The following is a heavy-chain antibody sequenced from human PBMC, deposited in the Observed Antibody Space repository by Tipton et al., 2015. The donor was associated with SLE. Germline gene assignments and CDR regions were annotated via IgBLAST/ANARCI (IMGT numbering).Heavy chain of an antibody. Sequence: TLSLTCTVSGGSISSYYWSWIRQPPGKGLEWIGYIYYSGSTNYNPSLKSRVTISVDTSKNQFSLKLSSVTAADTAVYYCARGSRTDYCFDYWGQGTLVTVSS. CDR3: ARGSRTDYCFDY. CDR1: GGSISSYY. J-gene: IGHJ4*02. CDR2: IYYSGST. D-gene: IGHD1-1*01. V-gene: IGHV4-59*01.